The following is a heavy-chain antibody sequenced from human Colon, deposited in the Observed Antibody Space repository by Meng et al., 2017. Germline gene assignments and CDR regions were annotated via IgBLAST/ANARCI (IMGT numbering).Heavy chain of an antibody. CDR1: CVSVNSGIDF. V-gene: IGHV4-61*01. CDR2: IFFSGST. D-gene: IGHD3-9*01. J-gene: IGHJ4*02. Sequence: GEVDGAGPGLVRPSETLDPACKLSCVSVNSGIDFLNWIRPPPGKTREWIGYIFFSGSTTYHLSLTSRVTISLDTPTSQFSLKLFKVTAADPAVYYYAIDGPISVAGYDYWGQGTLVTVSS. CDR3: AIDGPISVAGYDY.